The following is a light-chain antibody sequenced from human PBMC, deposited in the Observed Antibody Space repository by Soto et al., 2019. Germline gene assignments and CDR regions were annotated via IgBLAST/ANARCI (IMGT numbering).Light chain of an antibody. V-gene: IGLV2-14*01. J-gene: IGLJ1*01. Sequence: QSALTQPASVSGSPGQSITLSCTGTSSDVGGYKYVSWYQHHPGKAPKLMIYEVSNRPSGVSNRFSGSKSGNTASLTISGLQAEDEADYYCISYTGSSTSYVFGTGTKVTVL. CDR2: EVS. CDR1: SSDVGGYKY. CDR3: ISYTGSSTSYV.